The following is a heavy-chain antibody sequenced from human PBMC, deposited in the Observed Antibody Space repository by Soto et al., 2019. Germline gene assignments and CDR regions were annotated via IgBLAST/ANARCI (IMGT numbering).Heavy chain of an antibody. D-gene: IGHD3-10*01. Sequence: SETLSLTCAVSGGSIGGVGYSWSWIRQPPGGGLEWIGYMYHSGTFLKSPSLKTRLTMSLDMSKDQFSLTLNSMTAADTAVYYCARAQFYSGSGNYNNLMFDAWGQGIQVTVSS. CDR1: GGSIGGVGYS. V-gene: IGHV4-30-2*01. CDR3: ARAQFYSGSGNYNNLMFDA. CDR2: MYHSGTF. J-gene: IGHJ5*02.